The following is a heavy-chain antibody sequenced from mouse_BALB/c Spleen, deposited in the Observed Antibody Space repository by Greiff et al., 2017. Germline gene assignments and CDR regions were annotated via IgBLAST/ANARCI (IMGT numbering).Heavy chain of an antibody. CDR1: GFTFSSYG. CDR3: ARHGTLLYYAMDY. J-gene: IGHJ4*01. Sequence: EVQLQESGGDLVKPGGSLKLSCAASGFTFSSYGMSWVRQTPDKRLEWVATISSGGSYTYYPDSVKGRFTISRDNAKNTLYLQMSSLKSEDTAMYYCARHGTLLYYAMDYWGQGTSVTVSS. CDR2: ISSGGSYT. D-gene: IGHD1-1*01. V-gene: IGHV5-6*01.